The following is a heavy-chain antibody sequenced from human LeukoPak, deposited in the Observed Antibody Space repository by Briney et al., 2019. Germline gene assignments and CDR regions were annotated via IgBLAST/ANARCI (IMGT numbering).Heavy chain of an antibody. J-gene: IGHJ4*02. Sequence: ASVKVSCKASGYTFTGYYMHWVRQAPGQGLERMGWINPNSGGTNYAQKFQGRVTMTRDTSISTAYMELSRLRSDGTAVYYCARDLSGFWSGYHDYWGQGTLVTVSS. V-gene: IGHV1-2*02. CDR2: INPNSGGT. D-gene: IGHD3-3*01. CDR3: ARDLSGFWSGYHDY. CDR1: GYTFTGYY.